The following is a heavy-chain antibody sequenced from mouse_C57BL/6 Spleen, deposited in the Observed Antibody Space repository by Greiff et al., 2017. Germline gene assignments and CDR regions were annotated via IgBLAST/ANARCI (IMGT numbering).Heavy chain of an antibody. D-gene: IGHD2-5*01. CDR1: GYAFSSSW. J-gene: IGHJ3*01. V-gene: IGHV1-82*01. CDR3: TRCGSNYVAWFAY. Sequence: VQLQQSGPELVKPGASVKISCKASGYAFSSSWMNWVKQRPGKGLEWIGRIYPGDGDTNYNGKFKGKATLTADKSSSTAYMQLSSLSSEDSAVYFCTRCGSNYVAWFAYWGQGPLVTVSA. CDR2: IYPGDGDT.